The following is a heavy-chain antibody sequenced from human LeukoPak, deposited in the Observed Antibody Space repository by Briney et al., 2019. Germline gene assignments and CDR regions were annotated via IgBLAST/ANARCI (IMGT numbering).Heavy chain of an antibody. V-gene: IGHV3-53*01. CDR1: GFTVSSNY. CDR3: ARAQDYGGELDY. D-gene: IGHD4-23*01. CDR2: IYSGGRT. J-gene: IGHJ4*02. Sequence: GGSLRLSCAASGFTVSSNYMSWVRQAPGKGLEWVSVIYSGGRTYYADSVKGRFTISRDNSKNTLYLQMNSLRAEDTAVYYCARAQDYGGELDYWGQGTLVTVSS.